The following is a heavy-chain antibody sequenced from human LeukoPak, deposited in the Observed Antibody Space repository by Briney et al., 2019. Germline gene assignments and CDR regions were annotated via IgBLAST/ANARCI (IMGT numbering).Heavy chain of an antibody. CDR2: ISSSSSYI. D-gene: IGHD1-14*01. Sequence: SGGSLRLSCAASGFTFSSYSMNWVRQAPGEGLEWVSSISSSSSYIYYADSVKGRFTISRDNAKNSLYLQMNSLRAEDTAVYYCASARIDYWGQGTLVTVSS. V-gene: IGHV3-21*01. CDR1: GFTFSSYS. J-gene: IGHJ4*02. CDR3: ASARIDY.